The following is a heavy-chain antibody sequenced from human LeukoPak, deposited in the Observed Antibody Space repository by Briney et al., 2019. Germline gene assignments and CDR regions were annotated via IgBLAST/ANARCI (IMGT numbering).Heavy chain of an antibody. V-gene: IGHV3-53*01. CDR1: GFAVSNNY. Sequence: GSLILSCAASGFAVSNNYMSWVRHAPGKGLEWVSVIYSGGSTYYADSVKGRFTISRDTSRNTLYLQMNSLRVEDTAVYYCARDVLDSGGYLNPSQYWGQGTLVTVSS. D-gene: IGHD2-15*01. CDR2: IYSGGST. CDR3: ARDVLDSGGYLNPSQY. J-gene: IGHJ4*02.